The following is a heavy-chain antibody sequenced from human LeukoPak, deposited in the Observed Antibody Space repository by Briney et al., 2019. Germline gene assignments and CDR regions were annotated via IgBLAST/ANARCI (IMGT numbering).Heavy chain of an antibody. CDR2: VYYSGST. CDR1: GGSISNDY. Sequence: SETLSLTCTVSGGSISNDYWSWIRQPPGKGLEWIVYVYYSGSTNYNPSLKSRVTISVDTSKNQFSLKLSSVTAADTAVYYCATLGAARPQIYFDYWGQGTLVTVSS. D-gene: IGHD6-6*01. V-gene: IGHV4-59*01. J-gene: IGHJ4*02. CDR3: ATLGAARPQIYFDY.